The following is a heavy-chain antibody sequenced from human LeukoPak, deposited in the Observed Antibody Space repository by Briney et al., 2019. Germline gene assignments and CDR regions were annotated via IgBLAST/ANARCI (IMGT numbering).Heavy chain of an antibody. CDR2: IYYSGST. J-gene: IGHJ6*02. D-gene: IGHD6-6*01. V-gene: IGHV4-39*01. CDR1: GGSISSSSYY. Sequence: SETLSLTCTVSGGSISSSSYYWGWLRQPPGTGLEWIGSIYYSGSTYYNPSLKSRVTISVDTSKNQFSLKLSSVTAADTAVYYCRRYSSSSGYYYGMDVWGQGTTVTVSS. CDR3: RRYSSSSGYYYGMDV.